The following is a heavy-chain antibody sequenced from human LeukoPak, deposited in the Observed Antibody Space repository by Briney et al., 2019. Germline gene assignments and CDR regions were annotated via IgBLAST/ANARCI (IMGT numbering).Heavy chain of an antibody. J-gene: IGHJ4*02. CDR2: IKEDGTDK. D-gene: IGHD1-1*01. V-gene: IGHV3-7*02. Sequence: PGGSLRLSCAAPGLTFSNSWMTWLRQAPGKGLEWVAHIKEDGTDKYYMDSVTGRFTISRDNTRNSLYLQMSSLKAEDTAVYYCATWSDAWEFDYWGQGTLVSVSS. CDR3: ATWSDAWEFDY. CDR1: GLTFSNSW.